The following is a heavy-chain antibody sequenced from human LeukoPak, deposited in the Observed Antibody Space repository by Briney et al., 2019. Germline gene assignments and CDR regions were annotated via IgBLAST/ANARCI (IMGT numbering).Heavy chain of an antibody. D-gene: IGHD1-14*01. V-gene: IGHV4-34*01. CDR3: ARKDPGGYYFDY. Sequence: SETLSLTCAVYGGSFSGYYWSWIRQPPGQGLEWIGEMNHRGRTNYNPSLKSRVTISVDTSKNQFSLKLRSVTAADTAVYYCARKDPGGYYFDYWGQGTLVTVSS. CDR2: MNHRGRT. CDR1: GGSFSGYY. J-gene: IGHJ4*02.